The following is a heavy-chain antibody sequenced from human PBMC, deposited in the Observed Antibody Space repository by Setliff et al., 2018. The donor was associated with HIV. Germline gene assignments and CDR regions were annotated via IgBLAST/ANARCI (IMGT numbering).Heavy chain of an antibody. CDR1: RSTLNSHT. D-gene: IGHD3-9*01. Sequence: SVKVSCKASRSTLNSHTINWVRQAPGQGLDWMGRIIPIFGTANYAQKFQGRVTITTDESTTTAYMELSSLRSEDTALYYCAGSILTGYYTFGADYWGQGTLVTVSS. CDR2: IIPIFGTA. J-gene: IGHJ4*02. V-gene: IGHV1-69*05. CDR3: AGSILTGYYTFGADY.